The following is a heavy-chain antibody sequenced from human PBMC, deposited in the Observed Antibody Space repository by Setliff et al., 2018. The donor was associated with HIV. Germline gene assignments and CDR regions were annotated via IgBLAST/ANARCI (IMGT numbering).Heavy chain of an antibody. CDR2: IKHDGSEK. CDR1: GFTFSSFW. Sequence: GGSLRLSCAASGFTFSSFWMSWVRQAPGKGLEWVANIKHDGSEKYYVDSVKGRFTISRDNAQNSLYLQMNSLRAEDTAVYYCARDRGGSSYWGQGTLVTVSS. J-gene: IGHJ4*02. D-gene: IGHD1-26*01. CDR3: ARDRGGSSY. V-gene: IGHV3-7*01.